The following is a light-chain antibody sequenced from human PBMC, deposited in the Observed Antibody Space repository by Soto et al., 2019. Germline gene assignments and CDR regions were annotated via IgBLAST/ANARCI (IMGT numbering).Light chain of an antibody. CDR3: QQYSSSPPGFS. V-gene: IGKV3-20*01. J-gene: IGKJ4*01. CDR2: ATS. CDR1: QSVSSNY. Sequence: IVLTQSPGTLSLSPGERATLSCRASQSVSSNYLAWYQQKPGQAPRLLIGATSNRATGIPDRFSGSGSGTDFTLTISRLEPEDFAIYFCQQYSSSPPGFSFGGGTKVEIK.